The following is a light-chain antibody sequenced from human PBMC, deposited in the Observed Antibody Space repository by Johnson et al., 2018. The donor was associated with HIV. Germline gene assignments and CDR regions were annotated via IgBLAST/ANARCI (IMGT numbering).Light chain of an antibody. CDR1: SSNIGNNY. J-gene: IGLJ1*01. V-gene: IGLV1-51*01. CDR3: GTWDSSLSAYV. CDR2: DNT. Sequence: QSVLTQPPSVSAAPGQKVTISCSGSSSNIGNNYVSWYQQIPGTAPKLLIYDNTKRPSGIPDRFSGSKSGTSATLGITGLQTGDDADYYCGTWDSSLSAYVFGTGTKVTVL.